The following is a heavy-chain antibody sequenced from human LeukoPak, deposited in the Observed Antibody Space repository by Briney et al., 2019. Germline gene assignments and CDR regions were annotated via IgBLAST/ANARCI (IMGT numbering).Heavy chain of an antibody. J-gene: IGHJ5*02. CDR3: AKDGYCSSTSCLTP. D-gene: IGHD2-2*03. V-gene: IGHV3-30*18. CDR2: ISYDGSNK. Sequence: GRSLRLSCAASGFTFSSYGMHWDRQAPGKGLEWVAVISYDGSNKYYADSVKGRFTISRDNSKNTLYLQMNSLRAEDTAVYYCAKDGYCSSTSCLTPWGQGTLVTVSS. CDR1: GFTFSSYG.